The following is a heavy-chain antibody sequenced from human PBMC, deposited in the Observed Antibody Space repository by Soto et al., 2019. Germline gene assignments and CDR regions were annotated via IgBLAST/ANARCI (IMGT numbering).Heavy chain of an antibody. V-gene: IGHV3-7*01. J-gene: IGHJ2*01. CDR1: GFTFASYW. CDR2: IRPDGREK. CDR3: ARALLVPDNNWHFDL. Sequence: EVQLVESGGGLVQPGGSLRLSCAASGFTFASYWMSWVRQGPGKALEWVANIRPDGREKYHVDSVKGRFTIYRDNAKNSLHMQMNGLLADDTAGYYCARALLVPDNNWHFDLWGRGTLVSVSS. D-gene: IGHD1-26*01.